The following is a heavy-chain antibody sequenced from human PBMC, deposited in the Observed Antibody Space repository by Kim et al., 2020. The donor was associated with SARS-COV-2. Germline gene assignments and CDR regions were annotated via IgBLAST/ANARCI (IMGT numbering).Heavy chain of an antibody. J-gene: IGHJ3*02. CDR1: GFTFSNAW. CDR3: TTCPDTSGRDPDAFD. D-gene: IGHD3-22*01. V-gene: IGHV3-15*01. CDR2: IKTKTEGGTT. Sequence: GGSLRLSCAASGFTFSNAWVSWVRQSPGKGLEWVGRIKTKTEGGTTKYAAPVRGRFTISRDDSKNTLDLQMNSLKTEDTGVYYCTTCPDTSGRDPDAFD.